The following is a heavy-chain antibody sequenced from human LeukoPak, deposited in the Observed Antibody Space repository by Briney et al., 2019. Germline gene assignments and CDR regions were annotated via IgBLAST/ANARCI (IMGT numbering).Heavy chain of an antibody. D-gene: IGHD2-15*01. V-gene: IGHV4-39*01. Sequence: SETLSLTCTVSGGSISSSSYYWGWIRQPPGKGLEWIGSIYYSGSTYYNPSLKSRATISVDTSKNQFSLKLSSVTAADTAVYYCARQPRSPNCSGGSCYSGDNWFDPWGQGTLVTVSS. CDR2: IYYSGST. CDR1: GGSISSSSYY. CDR3: ARQPRSPNCSGGSCYSGDNWFDP. J-gene: IGHJ5*02.